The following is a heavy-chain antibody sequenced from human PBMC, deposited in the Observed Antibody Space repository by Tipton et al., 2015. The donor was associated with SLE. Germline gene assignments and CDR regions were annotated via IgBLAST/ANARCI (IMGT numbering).Heavy chain of an antibody. D-gene: IGHD6-13*01. CDR1: GGSFSGYY. V-gene: IGHV4-34*01. CDR3: ARGRSSSCDY. J-gene: IGHJ4*02. CDR2: INHSGST. Sequence: TLSLTCAVYGGSFSGYYWSWIRQPPGKGLEWIGEINHSGSTNYNPSLKSRVTIPVDTSKNQFSLKLSSVTAADTAVYYCARGRSSSCDYWGQGTLVTVSS.